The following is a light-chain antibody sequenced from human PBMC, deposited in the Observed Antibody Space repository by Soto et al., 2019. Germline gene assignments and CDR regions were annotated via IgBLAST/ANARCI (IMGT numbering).Light chain of an antibody. J-gene: IGLJ1*01. CDR2: EVT. CDR3: SLYTSENTYV. Sequence: QSVLTQPPSASGSPGRSVTISCTGASSDVGGYNFVSWYQQHPGKAPKLLIYEVTKRPSGVPDRFSGSKSGSTASLTISGLQAADEADYYCSLYTSENTYVFGTGTKVTVL. CDR1: SSDVGGYNF. V-gene: IGLV2-18*01.